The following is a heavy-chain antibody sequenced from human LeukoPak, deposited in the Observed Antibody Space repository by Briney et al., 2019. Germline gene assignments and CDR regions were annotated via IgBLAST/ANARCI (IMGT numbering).Heavy chain of an antibody. CDR3: ARGGGYSSSWYYFDY. CDR1: GGSISSYY. CDR2: IYYSGST. D-gene: IGHD6-13*01. Sequence: SETLSLTCTVSGGSISSYYWSWIRQPPGKGLEWIGDIYYSGSTNYNPSLKSRVTISVDTSKHQFSLKLSSVTAADTAVYYCARGGGYSSSWYYFDYWGQGTLVTVSS. J-gene: IGHJ4*02. V-gene: IGHV4-59*08.